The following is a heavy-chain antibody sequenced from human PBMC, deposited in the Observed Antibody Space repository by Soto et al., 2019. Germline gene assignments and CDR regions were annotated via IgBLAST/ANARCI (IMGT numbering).Heavy chain of an antibody. Sequence: PSETLSLPCTFSGGTSSSSKYYCGWISQPPGKGLEWIGSIYYSGSPYYNSSLKSRVTISVDTSKNHFSLKLTSMTAADTAVYYCATLPHYGDPNAGFWGHGTLVTVSS. J-gene: IGHJ4*01. CDR1: GGTSSSSKYY. CDR2: IYYSGSP. V-gene: IGHV4-39*02. CDR3: ATLPHYGDPNAGF. D-gene: IGHD4-17*01.